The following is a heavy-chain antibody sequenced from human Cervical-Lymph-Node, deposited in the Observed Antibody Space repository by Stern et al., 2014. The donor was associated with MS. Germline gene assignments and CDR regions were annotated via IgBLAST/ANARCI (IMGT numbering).Heavy chain of an antibody. Sequence: QVTLKESGPALVKPTQTLTLTCTFSGFSLSTSGMCESWIRQPPGKALEXLALIDWDDDKYYSTSLKTRLTISKDTSKNQVVLTMTNMDPVDTATYYCARIRPYSGWYLIDYWGQGTLVTVSS. J-gene: IGHJ4*02. V-gene: IGHV2-70*01. D-gene: IGHD6-19*01. CDR2: IDWDDDK. CDR3: ARIRPYSGWYLIDY. CDR1: GFSLSTSGMC.